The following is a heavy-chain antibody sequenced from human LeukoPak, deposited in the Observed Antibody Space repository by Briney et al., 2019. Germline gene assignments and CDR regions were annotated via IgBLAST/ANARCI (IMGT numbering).Heavy chain of an antibody. Sequence: GGSLRLSCAASGFTFSSYEMNWVRQAPGKGLEWVSFISTSSSYIRNADSVKGRFTISRDNAENSLYLQMNSLRAEDTAVYYCARAAIAAARIYYYMDVWGKGTTVTVSS. CDR1: GFTFSSYE. CDR2: ISTSSSYI. J-gene: IGHJ6*03. V-gene: IGHV3-21*01. D-gene: IGHD6-13*01. CDR3: ARAAIAAARIYYYMDV.